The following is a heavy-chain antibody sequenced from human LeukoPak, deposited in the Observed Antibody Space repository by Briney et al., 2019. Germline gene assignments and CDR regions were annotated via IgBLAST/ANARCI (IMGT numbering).Heavy chain of an antibody. Sequence: PGGSLRLSCAASGFTFSSYWMHWVRHAPGKGLVWVSRINSDGSSTSYADSVKGRFTISRDNAKNTLYLQMNSLRAEDTAVYYCARQDSSGQFDPWGQGTLVTVSS. CDR1: GFTFSSYW. CDR2: INSDGSST. D-gene: IGHD6-19*01. V-gene: IGHV3-74*01. CDR3: ARQDSSGQFDP. J-gene: IGHJ5*02.